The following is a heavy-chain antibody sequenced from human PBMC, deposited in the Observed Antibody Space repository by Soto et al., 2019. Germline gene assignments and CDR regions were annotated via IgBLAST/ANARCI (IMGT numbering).Heavy chain of an antibody. CDR2: IYYSGST. J-gene: IGHJ5*02. V-gene: IGHV4-59*01. D-gene: IGHD2-8*01. CDR1: GGSISSYY. Sequence: SETLSLTCTVSGGSISSYYWGWIRQPPGKGLEWIGYIYYSGSTNYNPSLKSRVTISVDTSKNQFSLKLSSVTAADTAVYYCARESGYCTNGVCYQRFDPWGQGTLVTVSS. CDR3: ARESGYCTNGVCYQRFDP.